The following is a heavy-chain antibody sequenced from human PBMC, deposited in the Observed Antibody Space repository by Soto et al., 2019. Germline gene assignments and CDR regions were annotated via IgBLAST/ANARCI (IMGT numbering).Heavy chain of an antibody. CDR2: MNPHSRTK. CDR3: TRGGGGTRILPHF. J-gene: IGHJ4*02. CDR1: GDTFTRYE. D-gene: IGHD2-15*01. Sequence: QVQLVQSGAEVKRPGASVKVSCKASGDTFTRYEINWVRQAPGQGLEWMGWMNPHSRTKGLAQKFQGRLTLTREPPIGSAYMELTSLKSDDTAVYYCTRGGGGTRILPHFWGQGTLVTVSS. V-gene: IGHV1-8*01.